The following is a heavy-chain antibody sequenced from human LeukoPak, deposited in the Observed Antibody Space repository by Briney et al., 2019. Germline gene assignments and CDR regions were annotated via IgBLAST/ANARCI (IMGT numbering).Heavy chain of an antibody. D-gene: IGHD3-3*01. J-gene: IGHJ4*02. CDR2: IKQDGSEK. Sequence: PGGSLRLSCAASGFTFSSYWMSWVRQAPGKGLEWVANIKQDGSEKYYVDSVKGRFTISRDNAKNSLYLQMNSLRAEDTAVYYCARGTYDFWSGYILDYWGQGTLVTVSS. CDR3: ARGTYDFWSGYILDY. CDR1: GFTFSSYW. V-gene: IGHV3-7*01.